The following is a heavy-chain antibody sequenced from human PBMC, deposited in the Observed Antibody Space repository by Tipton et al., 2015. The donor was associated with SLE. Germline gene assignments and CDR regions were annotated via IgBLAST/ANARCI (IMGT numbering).Heavy chain of an antibody. CDR2: IYNSENT. J-gene: IGHJ4*02. CDR3: ARDPSDTSGFYTYSFDL. CDR1: CGSISSGEYY. Sequence: LRLSCTVSCGSISSGEYYWSWIRQPPGKGLEWIGYIYNSENTDNNPSLKSRLTISVDTSRNQFSLKLSSVTAADTAVYYCARDPSDTSGFYTYSFDLWGQGTPVTVSS. V-gene: IGHV4-30-4*01. D-gene: IGHD3-22*01.